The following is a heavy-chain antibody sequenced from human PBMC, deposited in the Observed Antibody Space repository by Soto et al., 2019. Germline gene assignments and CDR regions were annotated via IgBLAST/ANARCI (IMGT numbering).Heavy chain of an antibody. CDR3: VRHHDTAMAYYNYYGMDV. CDR1: GDSMSSRLYY. CDR2: LYYSGTT. Sequence: PSGTLSLTCSVFGDSMSSRLYYGAWIRQSPGEGLEWIGSLYYSGTTYYNPSLKSRVTISGDTSNNQFSLKVTSVTAADTAVYYCVRHHDTAMAYYNYYGMDVWGQGTTVTVSS. D-gene: IGHD5-18*01. V-gene: IGHV4-39*01. J-gene: IGHJ6*01.